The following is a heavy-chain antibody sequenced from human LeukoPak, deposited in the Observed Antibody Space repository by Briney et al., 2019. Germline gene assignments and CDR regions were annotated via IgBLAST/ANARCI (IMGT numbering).Heavy chain of an antibody. Sequence: SVKVSCKASGGTFSSYAISWVRQAPGLGLEWMGGIIPIFGTANYAQKFQGRVTITADESTSTAYMELSSLRSEDTAVYYCAKIRVPAALATGNYYGMDVWGKGPTVTVSS. J-gene: IGHJ6*04. D-gene: IGHD2-2*01. CDR3: AKIRVPAALATGNYYGMDV. V-gene: IGHV1-69*13. CDR1: GGTFSSYA. CDR2: IIPIFGTA.